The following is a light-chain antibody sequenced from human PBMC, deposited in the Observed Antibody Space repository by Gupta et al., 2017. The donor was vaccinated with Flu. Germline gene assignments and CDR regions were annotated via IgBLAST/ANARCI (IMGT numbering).Light chain of an antibody. CDR1: SSDVGGYNY. CDR3: SSYTSSSTSVV. Sequence: QSALTQPASVSGSPGQSITISCTGTSSDVGGYNYVSWYQQHPGKAPKRMIEEVSNRPSGVSNRFSGSKSGNTASLTISGLQAEDEADYYCSSYTSSSTSVVFGGGTKLTVL. J-gene: IGLJ2*01. V-gene: IGLV2-14*01. CDR2: EVS.